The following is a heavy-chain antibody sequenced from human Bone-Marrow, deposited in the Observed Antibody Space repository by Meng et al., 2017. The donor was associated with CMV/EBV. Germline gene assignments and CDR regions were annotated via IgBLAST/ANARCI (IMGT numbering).Heavy chain of an antibody. CDR3: AGGYCSGGSCYSKGPPVYNWFDP. CDR2: IIPIFGTA. CDR1: YA. D-gene: IGHD2-15*01. V-gene: IGHV1-69*06. J-gene: IGHJ5*02. Sequence: YAISWMRQAPGQGLEWMGGIIPIFGTANYAQKFQGRVTITADKSTSTAYMELSSLRSEDTAVYYCAGGYCSGGSCYSKGPPVYNWFDPWGQGTLVTVSS.